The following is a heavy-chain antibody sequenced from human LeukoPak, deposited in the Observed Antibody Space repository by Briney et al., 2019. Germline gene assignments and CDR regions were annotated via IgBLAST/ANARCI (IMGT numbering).Heavy chain of an antibody. D-gene: IGHD1-26*01. V-gene: IGHV1-8*01. CDR3: ARGPMVGADGY. CDR2: MHPNSGNT. Sequence: ASVKVSCKASGYTFTSYDLNWVRQAPGQGLERMGWMHPNSGNTGYAQKFQGRVTMTRDTSISTAYMELSSLTSEDTAVYYCARGPMVGADGYWGQGTLVTVSS. CDR1: GYTFTSYD. J-gene: IGHJ4*02.